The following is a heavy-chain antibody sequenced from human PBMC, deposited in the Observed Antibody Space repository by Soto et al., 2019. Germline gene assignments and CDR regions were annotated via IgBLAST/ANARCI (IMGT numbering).Heavy chain of an antibody. V-gene: IGHV3-30*18. Sequence: QVQLVESGGGAVQPGRSLRLSCAASGFTFDSHGMHWVRQAPGKGLVWVAAIATDGNNKYYADSVKGRFTISRDNFNNIWYLQTSSLRADDTAVYYCAKDLLPNTVTTCGSWGQGTLVTVSS. J-gene: IGHJ5*02. CDR2: IATDGNNK. CDR1: GFTFDSHG. D-gene: IGHD4-17*01. CDR3: AKDLLPNTVTTCGS.